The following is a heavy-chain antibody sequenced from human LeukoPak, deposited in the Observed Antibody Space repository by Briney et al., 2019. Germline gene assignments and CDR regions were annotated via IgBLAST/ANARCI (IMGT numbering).Heavy chain of an antibody. CDR2: MNPNSGNT. J-gene: IGHJ6*03. CDR3: ARGLRRRIAASPNYYYYYYMDV. V-gene: IGHV1-8*01. CDR1: GYTFTSYD. Sequence: ASVKVSCKASGYTFTSYDINWVRQATGQGLEWMGWMNPNSGNTGYAQKFQGRVTMTRNTSISTAYMELSSLRSEDTAVYYCARGLRRRIAASPNYYYYYYMDVWGKGTTVTVSS. D-gene: IGHD6-6*01.